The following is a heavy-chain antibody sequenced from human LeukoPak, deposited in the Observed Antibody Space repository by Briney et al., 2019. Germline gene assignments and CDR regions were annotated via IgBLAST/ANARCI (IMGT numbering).Heavy chain of an antibody. CDR2: INHSGST. D-gene: IGHD3-9*01. V-gene: IGHV4-34*01. J-gene: IGHJ6*04. Sequence: PSETLSLTCAAYGGSFSGYYWSWIRQPPGKGLEWIGEINHSGSTNYDPSLKSRVTISVDTSKNQFSLKLSSVTAADTAVYYCAITYYDILTGYHSKIMDVWGKGTTVTVSS. CDR3: AITYYDILTGYHSKIMDV. CDR1: GGSFSGYY.